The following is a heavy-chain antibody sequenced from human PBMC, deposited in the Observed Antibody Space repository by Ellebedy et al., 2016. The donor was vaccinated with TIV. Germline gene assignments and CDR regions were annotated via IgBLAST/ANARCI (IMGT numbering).Heavy chain of an antibody. J-gene: IGHJ6*02. CDR2: FSDDGVRT. Sequence: GESLKISCPASGFTLSSSAMGWVRQAPGKGPEWVPAFSDDGVRTYYADSVNGRFTIPRDNSKSTLFLQMNSLRAEDAAKYYRTKHRPSASKDVWGQGTTVAVSS. D-gene: IGHD6-25*01. CDR3: TKHRPSASKDV. CDR1: GFTLSSSA. V-gene: IGHV3-23*01.